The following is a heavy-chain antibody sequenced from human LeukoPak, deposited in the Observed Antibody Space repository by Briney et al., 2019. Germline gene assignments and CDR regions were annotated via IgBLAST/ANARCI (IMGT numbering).Heavy chain of an antibody. V-gene: IGHV3-33*01. Sequence: GGSLRLSCAAAGFRFSSHGMHWVRQAPGKGLEWVAVTWYDGSNKHYVDSVKGRFTISRDNSKNTLDLQMNSLRAEDTAVYYCARSGGGDYNYAMDVWGQGTTVTVSS. D-gene: IGHD3-16*01. J-gene: IGHJ6*02. CDR3: ARSGGGDYNYAMDV. CDR2: TWYDGSNK. CDR1: GFRFSSHG.